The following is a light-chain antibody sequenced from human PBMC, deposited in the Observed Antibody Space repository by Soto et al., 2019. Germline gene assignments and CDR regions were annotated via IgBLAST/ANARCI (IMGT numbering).Light chain of an antibody. CDR2: EVS. J-gene: IGLJ1*01. V-gene: IGLV2-14*01. CDR3: LSKTSSISYV. Sequence: QSALTQPASVSGSPGQSITISCTGTTSDVGGYNYVSWYQQHPGKVPKLLIHEVSNRPSGVSNRFSGSKSGHTASLTISGLQAEDEADYYCLSKTSSISYVFGTGTKVTVL. CDR1: TSDVGGYNY.